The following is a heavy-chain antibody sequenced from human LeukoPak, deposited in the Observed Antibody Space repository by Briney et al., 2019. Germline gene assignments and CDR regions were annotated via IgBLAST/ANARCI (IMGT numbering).Heavy chain of an antibody. V-gene: IGHV1-8*02. CDR1: GYTFTSYD. Sequence: ASVKVSCKASGYTFTSYDINWVRQAPGQGLGWMGWMDPNRGNTGYAQKFQGRVTMTRSTSVNTAYMELSSLTSEDTAVYYCARGLSRCSSGNCYEPNWLDSWGQGTLVTVSS. D-gene: IGHD2-2*01. J-gene: IGHJ5*01. CDR3: ARGLSRCSSGNCYEPNWLDS. CDR2: MDPNRGNT.